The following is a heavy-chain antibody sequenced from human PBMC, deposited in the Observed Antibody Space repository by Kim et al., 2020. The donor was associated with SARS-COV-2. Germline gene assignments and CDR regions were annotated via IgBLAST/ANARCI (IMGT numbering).Heavy chain of an antibody. D-gene: IGHD5-12*01. J-gene: IGHJ4*02. Sequence: SETLSLTCAVYGGSFSGYYWSWIRQPPGKGLEWVGEINHSGSTNYNPSLKSRVTISVDTSKNQFSLKLSSVTAADTAVYYCARGLGRWLQLPYFDYWGQGTLVTVSS. CDR2: INHSGST. CDR3: ARGLGRWLQLPYFDY. CDR1: GGSFSGYY. V-gene: IGHV4-34*01.